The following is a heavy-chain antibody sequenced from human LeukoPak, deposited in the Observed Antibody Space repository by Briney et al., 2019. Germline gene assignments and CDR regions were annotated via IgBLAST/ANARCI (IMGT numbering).Heavy chain of an antibody. D-gene: IGHD4/OR15-4a*01. Sequence: GGSLRLSCAASGFTFSSNYMSWVRHAPGKGLVWVSRINSDGSSTNYADSVKGRFTISRDNAKSTLYLQMNSLRAEDTAVYYCARLCDFGIAPSFVPWGQGTLVTVSS. CDR2: INSDGSST. CDR1: GFTFSSNY. J-gene: IGHJ5*02. CDR3: ARLCDFGIAPSFVP. V-gene: IGHV3-74*01.